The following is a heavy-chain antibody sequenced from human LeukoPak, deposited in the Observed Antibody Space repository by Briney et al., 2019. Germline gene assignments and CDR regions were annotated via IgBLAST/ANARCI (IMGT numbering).Heavy chain of an antibody. CDR2: IIGDGSYT. J-gene: IGHJ4*02. V-gene: IGHV3-74*01. CDR1: GFTFSNYW. CDR3: ARSHGYTDDY. D-gene: IGHD5-18*01. Sequence: GGSLRLSCAASGFTFSNYWMHWVCHAPGEGLVWVSRIIGDGSYTNYADSVKGRFTISRDNAKNTLYLQMNSLRAEDTAVYYCARSHGYTDDYWGQGTLVTVSS.